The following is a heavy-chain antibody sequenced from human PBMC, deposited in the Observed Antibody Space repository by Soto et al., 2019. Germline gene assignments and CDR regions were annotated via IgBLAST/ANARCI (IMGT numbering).Heavy chain of an antibody. J-gene: IGHJ4*02. V-gene: IGHV3-11*06. CDR2: ISSSSSYT. CDR1: GFTCSDYY. D-gene: IGHD4-17*01. Sequence: QVQLVESGGGLVKPGGSLRLSCAASGFTCSDYYMSWIRQDPGKGLEWISYISSSSSYTNDADSVKGRFTISRDNAKNSLYLQMNSLRAEDTAVYYCARDSHKRGYGDYPLGYWGQGTLVTVSS. CDR3: ARDSHKRGYGDYPLGY.